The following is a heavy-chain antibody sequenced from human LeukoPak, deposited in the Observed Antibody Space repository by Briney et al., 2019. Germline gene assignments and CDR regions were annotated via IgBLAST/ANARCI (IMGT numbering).Heavy chain of an antibody. V-gene: IGHV4-59*01. CDR1: GGSISNYY. D-gene: IGHD6-13*01. Sequence: SETLSLTCTVSGGSISNYYWSWIRQPPGKGLEWIGYIYYSGSINYNPSLKSRVTISVDTSKNQFSLKLSSVTAADTAVYYCARGWAAAAGTHFDYWGQGTLVTVSS. CDR3: ARGWAAAAGTHFDY. J-gene: IGHJ4*02. CDR2: IYYSGSI.